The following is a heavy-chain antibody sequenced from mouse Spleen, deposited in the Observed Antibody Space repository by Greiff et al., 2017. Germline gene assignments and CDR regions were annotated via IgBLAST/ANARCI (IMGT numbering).Heavy chain of an antibody. CDR1: GYTFTSYW. V-gene: IGHV1-55*01. J-gene: IGHJ2*01. D-gene: IGHD2-4*01. CDR2: IYPGSGST. CDR3: ARWGYDYDVHYFDY. Sequence: VQLQQPGAELVKPGASVKMSCKASGYTFTSYWITWVKQRPGQGLEWIGDIYPGSGSTNYNEKFKSKATLTVDTSSSTAYMQLSSLTSEDSAVYYCARWGYDYDVHYFDYWGQGTTLTVSS.